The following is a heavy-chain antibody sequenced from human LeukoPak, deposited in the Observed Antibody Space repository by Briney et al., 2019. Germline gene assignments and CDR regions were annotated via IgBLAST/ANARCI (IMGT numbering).Heavy chain of an antibody. CDR2: IYYSGST. D-gene: IGHD4-17*01. J-gene: IGHJ4*02. V-gene: IGHV4-59*01. CDR1: GGSISSDY. CDR3: ARDRYGDYFDY. Sequence: KPSETLSLTCTVSGGSISSDYWNWIRQPPGKGLEWIGYIYYSGSTNYNPSLKSRVTISVDTSKNQFSLKLSSVTAADTAVYYCARDRYGDYFDYWGQGTLVTVSS.